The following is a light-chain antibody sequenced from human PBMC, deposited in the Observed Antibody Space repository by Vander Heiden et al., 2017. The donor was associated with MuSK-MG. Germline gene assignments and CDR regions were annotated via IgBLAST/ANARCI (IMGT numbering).Light chain of an antibody. Sequence: DSQMTQSPSSLSASEGDRVTITCRASQSISSYLNWYQQKPGKAPKLLIYAASSVQSGVPSRFSSSRSRTYFTLTISSLQPEDFATYYCQQSDSTPHTFGQGTKLEIK. V-gene: IGKV1-39*01. CDR3: QQSDSTPHT. J-gene: IGKJ2*01. CDR2: AAS. CDR1: QSISSY.